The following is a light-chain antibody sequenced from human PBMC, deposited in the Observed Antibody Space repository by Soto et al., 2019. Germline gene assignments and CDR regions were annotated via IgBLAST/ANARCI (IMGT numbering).Light chain of an antibody. CDR3: QQYNRYSYT. J-gene: IGKJ2*01. V-gene: IGKV1-5*03. CDR1: QSINRW. Sequence: DIQMTQSPSTLSASVGDRVTITCRASQSINRWLAWYQQKPGRAPKLLIYKASLLQSGVPSRFSGSGSGTEFTLTINSLLPDDSATYYCQQYNRYSYTFGQGTKLEIK. CDR2: KAS.